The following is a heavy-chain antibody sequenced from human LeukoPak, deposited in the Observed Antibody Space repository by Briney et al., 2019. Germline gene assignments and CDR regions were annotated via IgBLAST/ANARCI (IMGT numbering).Heavy chain of an antibody. CDR2: ISGSGGST. V-gene: IGHV3-23*01. Sequence: GGSLRLSCAASGFPVSSNYMSSVRQAPGKGLEWVSAISGSGGSTYYADSVKGRFTISRDNSKNTLYLQMNSLRAEDTAVCYCAPVPRDGKQWLVRWFDPWGQGTLVTVSS. CDR3: APVPRDGKQWLVRWFDP. D-gene: IGHD6-19*01. J-gene: IGHJ5*02. CDR1: GFPVSSNY.